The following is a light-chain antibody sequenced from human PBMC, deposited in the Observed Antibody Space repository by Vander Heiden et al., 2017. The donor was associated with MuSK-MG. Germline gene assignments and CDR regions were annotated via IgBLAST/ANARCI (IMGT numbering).Light chain of an antibody. Sequence: EIVLTQSPGTLSLSPGERAALSCRASQSVRSGSLAWYQQKRGQAPRLLIFGASNRATGITDRFSGSGSGTDFTLSISGLEPEDFAVYYCQQYADSPSTFGQGTTLDIK. CDR3: QQYADSPST. V-gene: IGKV3-20*01. J-gene: IGKJ2*01. CDR1: QSVRSGS. CDR2: GAS.